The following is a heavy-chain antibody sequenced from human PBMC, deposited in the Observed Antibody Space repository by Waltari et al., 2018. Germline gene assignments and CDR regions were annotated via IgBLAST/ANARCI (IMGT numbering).Heavy chain of an antibody. V-gene: IGHV4-61*02. CDR3: ARQRGGSMVRGVVDY. CDR2: IYTSGST. J-gene: IGHJ4*02. Sequence: QVQLQESGPGLVKPSQTLSLTCTVSGGSISSGSYYWSWIRQPAGKGLEWIGRIYTSGSTNYNPALNSRVTISVDTSKNQFSLKLSSVTAADTAVYYCARQRGGSMVRGVVDYWGQGTLVTVSS. D-gene: IGHD3-10*01. CDR1: GGSISSGSYY.